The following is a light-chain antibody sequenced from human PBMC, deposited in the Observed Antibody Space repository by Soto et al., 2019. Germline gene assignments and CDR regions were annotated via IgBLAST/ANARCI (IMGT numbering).Light chain of an antibody. Sequence: EVVLSQSPATLSVSPRERATLSCRASQSVTTNMAWYQQKPGQAPRLLIYGASTRATGIPARFSGSGSGTDFTLTISSLQSEDFAVYYCQQYNNWPPWTVGQGTKVDI. V-gene: IGKV3-15*01. J-gene: IGKJ1*01. CDR1: QSVTTN. CDR2: GAS. CDR3: QQYNNWPPWT.